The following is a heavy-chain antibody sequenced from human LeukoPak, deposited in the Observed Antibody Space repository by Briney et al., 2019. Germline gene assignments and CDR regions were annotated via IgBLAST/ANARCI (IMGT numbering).Heavy chain of an antibody. Sequence: GGSLRLSCAASGFTFSSYSMNWVRQAPGRGLEWVSSMTNTGTYIYYADSVKGRFTISRDNAKNSLYLQMNSLRAEDTAMYYCARGHRYFQYWGQGTLVTVSS. V-gene: IGHV3-21*04. J-gene: IGHJ1*01. CDR2: MTNTGTYI. D-gene: IGHD1-14*01. CDR1: GFTFSSYS. CDR3: ARGHRYFQY.